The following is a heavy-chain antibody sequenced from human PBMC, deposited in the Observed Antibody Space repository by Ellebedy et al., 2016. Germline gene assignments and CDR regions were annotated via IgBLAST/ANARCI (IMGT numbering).Heavy chain of an antibody. V-gene: IGHV1-3*01. CDR2: INAGNGNT. CDR3: ARDHRSVTTGCMDV. J-gene: IGHJ6*02. Sequence: ASVKVSXKASGYTFTSYAMHWVRQAPGQRLEWMGWINAGNGNTKYSQKFQGRVTITRDTSASTAYMELSSLRSEDTAVYYCARDHRSVTTGCMDVWGQGTTVTVSS. D-gene: IGHD4-17*01. CDR1: GYTFTSYA.